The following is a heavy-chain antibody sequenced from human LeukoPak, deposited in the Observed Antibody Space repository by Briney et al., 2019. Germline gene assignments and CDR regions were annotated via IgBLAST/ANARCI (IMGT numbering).Heavy chain of an antibody. CDR2: ISSSSSTI. D-gene: IGHD2-21*02. CDR3: ARGEEAYCGGDCYSGYY. J-gene: IGHJ4*02. CDR1: GFTFSSYS. Sequence: GGSLRLSCAASGFTFSSYSMNWVRQAPGKGLEWVSYISSSSSTIYYADSVKGRFTISRDNAKNSLYLQMNSLRAEDTAVYYCARGEEAYCGGDCYSGYYWGQGTLVTVSS. V-gene: IGHV3-48*04.